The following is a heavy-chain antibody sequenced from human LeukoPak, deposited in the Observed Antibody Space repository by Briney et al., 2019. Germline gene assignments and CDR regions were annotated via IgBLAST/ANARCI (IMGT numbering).Heavy chain of an antibody. D-gene: IGHD3-22*01. CDR2: FDPEDGET. J-gene: IGHJ4*02. V-gene: IGHV1-24*01. Sequence: ASVKVSRKVSGYTLTELSMHWVRQAPGKGLEWMGGFDPEDGETIYARKFQGRVTITADKSTSTAYMELSSLRSEDTAVYYCARSGYYDSSGYPFDYWGQGTLVTVSS. CDR3: ARSGYYDSSGYPFDY. CDR1: GYTLTELS.